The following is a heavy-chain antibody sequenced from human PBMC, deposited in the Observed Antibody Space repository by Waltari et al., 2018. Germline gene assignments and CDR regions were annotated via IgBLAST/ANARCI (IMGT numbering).Heavy chain of an antibody. V-gene: IGHV3-30*18. D-gene: IGHD6-6*01. CDR3: AKDGGAARRGGDY. CDR1: GFTFSSYG. CDR2: ISYEGSNK. J-gene: IGHJ4*02. Sequence: QVQLVESGGGVVQPGRSLRLSCAASGFTFSSYGMHWVRQAPGKGLEWVAVISYEGSNKYYADSGKGRFTISKDNSKNTLNLQMNSLRAEDTAGYYCAKDGGAARRGGDYWGQGTLVTVSS.